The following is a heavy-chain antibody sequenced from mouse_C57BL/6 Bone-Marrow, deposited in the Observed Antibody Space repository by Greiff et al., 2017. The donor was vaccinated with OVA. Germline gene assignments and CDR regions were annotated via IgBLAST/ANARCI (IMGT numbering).Heavy chain of an antibody. CDR2: IDPENGDT. CDR1: GFNIKDDY. V-gene: IGHV14-4*01. CDR3: TSYGNFDY. Sequence: VQLQQSGAELVRPAASVKLSCTASGFNIKDDYMHWVKQRPEQGLEWIGWIDPENGDTEYASKFQGKATITADTSSNTAYLQLSSLTSEDTAVYYCTSYGNFDYWGQGTTLTVSS. D-gene: IGHD2-1*01. J-gene: IGHJ2*01.